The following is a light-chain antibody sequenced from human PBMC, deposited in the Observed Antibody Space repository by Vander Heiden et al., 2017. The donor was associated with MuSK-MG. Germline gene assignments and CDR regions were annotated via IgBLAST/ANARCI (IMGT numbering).Light chain of an antibody. Sequence: RLLIYDTSNRDTGIPARFSGSGSGTDFTLTISSLETEDFAVYYGQQPRLWLFGGGTKVEIK. CDR2: DTS. CDR3: QQPRLWL. V-gene: IGKV3-11*01. J-gene: IGKJ4*02.